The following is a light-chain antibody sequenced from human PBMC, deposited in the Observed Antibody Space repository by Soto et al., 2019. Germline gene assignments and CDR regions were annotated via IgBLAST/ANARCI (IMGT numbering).Light chain of an antibody. V-gene: IGKV1-8*01. CDR2: AAS. Sequence: IRITQSPSSFSASTGDRVTITCRASQGISSYLAWYQQKPGEAPKLLIYAASTLQSGVPSRFSGSGSGTDFTLTISCLQSEDFATYYCQQYYSYPLTFGGGTKVDIK. CDR1: QGISSY. CDR3: QQYYSYPLT. J-gene: IGKJ4*01.